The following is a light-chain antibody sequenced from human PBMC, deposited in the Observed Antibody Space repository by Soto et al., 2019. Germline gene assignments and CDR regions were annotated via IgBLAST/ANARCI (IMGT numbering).Light chain of an antibody. CDR1: SSDIGSFTF. Sequence: QSALTQPASVSGSPGQSITISCTGTSSDIGSFTFVSWYQQHPGKVPKLMIFDVNRRPSGVSDRSSGSNSGNTASLTISGLQADDEGDYYCSSYTSSSTHVFGSGTKLTVL. V-gene: IGLV2-14*03. CDR2: DVN. J-gene: IGLJ1*01. CDR3: SSYTSSSTHV.